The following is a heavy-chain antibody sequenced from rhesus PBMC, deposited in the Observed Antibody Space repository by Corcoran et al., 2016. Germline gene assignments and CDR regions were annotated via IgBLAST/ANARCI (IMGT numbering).Heavy chain of an antibody. J-gene: IGHJ4*01. CDR3: ARDSFYGSNYDC. Sequence: EVQLVQSGAEVKKPGASVKISCKATGYTCIEHYLNWVRQAPGKGLEWMGRVDPEEGETDSTQTFQNRVNIPADMSTDTAYMELSSLRSEDTAVYSCARDSFYGSNYDCWGQGVLVTVSS. V-gene: IGHV1-111*02. CDR2: VDPEEGET. CDR1: GYTCIEHY. D-gene: IGHD3-16*01.